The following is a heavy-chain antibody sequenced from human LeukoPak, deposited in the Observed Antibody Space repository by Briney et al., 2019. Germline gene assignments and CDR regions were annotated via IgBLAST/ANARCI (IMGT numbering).Heavy chain of an antibody. Sequence: GGSLRLSCAASGFTFSSYSMNWVRQAPGKGLEWVSSIGGSSSSLYYAESVKGRFTISRDNVRNSLYLQMNSLRAEDTAVYYCAKEAGQDYGALDAFDVWGQGTMVTVSS. J-gene: IGHJ3*01. CDR2: IGGSSSSL. CDR3: AKEAGQDYGALDAFDV. V-gene: IGHV3-21*01. CDR1: GFTFSSYS. D-gene: IGHD4-17*01.